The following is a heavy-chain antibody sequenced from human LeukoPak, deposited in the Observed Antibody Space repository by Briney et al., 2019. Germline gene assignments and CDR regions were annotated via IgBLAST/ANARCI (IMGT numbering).Heavy chain of an antibody. J-gene: IGHJ4*02. CDR1: GFTLITYA. V-gene: IGHV3-23*01. Sequence: SGGSLRLSCAASGFTLITYAMTWVRQAPGKGLEWVSSISNSGGSTYYADSVRGRFTISRDNSKNTLYLQMNSLRADDTAVYYCAKGTAAAVNDYWGQGTLVTVSS. CDR3: AKGTAAAVNDY. CDR2: ISNSGGST. D-gene: IGHD6-13*01.